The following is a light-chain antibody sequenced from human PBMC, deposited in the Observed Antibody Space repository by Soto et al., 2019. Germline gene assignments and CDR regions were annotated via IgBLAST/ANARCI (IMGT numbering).Light chain of an antibody. Sequence: QSVLTQPPSASGSPGQSVTISCTGTSSDVGAYNFVSWFQQTPGKAPKLIIYEVDKRPSGVPDRFSGSKSGNTASLTVSGLQAEDEADYYCNSYAGSNNFVVFGGGTKVTVL. CDR1: SSDVGAYNF. J-gene: IGLJ2*01. V-gene: IGLV2-8*01. CDR2: EVD. CDR3: NSYAGSNNFVV.